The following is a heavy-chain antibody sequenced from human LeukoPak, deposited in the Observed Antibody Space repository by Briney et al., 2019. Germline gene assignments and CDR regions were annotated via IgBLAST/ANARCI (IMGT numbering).Heavy chain of an antibody. CDR3: AKDHCSSTSCPYYYYGMDV. V-gene: IGHV3-9*01. CDR1: GFTFDDYA. CDR2: ISWNSGSI. J-gene: IGHJ6*02. Sequence: PGRSLRLSCAASGFTFDDYAMHWVRQAPGKGLEWVSGISWNSGSIGYADSVKGRFTISRDNAKNSLYLQMNSLRAEDTALYYCAKDHCSSTSCPYYYYGMDVWGQGTTVTVSS. D-gene: IGHD2-2*01.